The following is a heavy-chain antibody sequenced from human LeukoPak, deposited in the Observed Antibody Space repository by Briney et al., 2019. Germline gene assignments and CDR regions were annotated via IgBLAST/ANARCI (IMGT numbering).Heavy chain of an antibody. J-gene: IGHJ5*02. Sequence: SETLSLTCTVSGGSISRYYWSWIRQPPGKGLEWIGYIYDSGSTNFNPSLKSRVTIPVDTSKNQFSLKLSSVTAADTAVYYCARHGSSRSPFYPWGQGTLVIVSS. CDR2: IYDSGST. V-gene: IGHV4-59*08. D-gene: IGHD6-13*01. CDR3: ARHGSSRSPFYP. CDR1: GGSISRYY.